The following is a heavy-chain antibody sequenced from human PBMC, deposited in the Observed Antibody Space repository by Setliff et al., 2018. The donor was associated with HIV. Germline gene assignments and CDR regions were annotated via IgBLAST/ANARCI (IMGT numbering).Heavy chain of an antibody. V-gene: IGHV4-59*08. Sequence: SETLSLTCTVSGGSITSYYWNWIRQSPGKGLEWIGYIFDSGTTKYNPSVTGRVTISVDASKNQFFLQLISVTAADTAVYYCARQGGYNSPLMVWGQGKLVTVS. CDR3: ARQGGYNSPLMV. D-gene: IGHD3-10*01. J-gene: IGHJ4*02. CDR1: GGSITSYY. CDR2: IFDSGTT.